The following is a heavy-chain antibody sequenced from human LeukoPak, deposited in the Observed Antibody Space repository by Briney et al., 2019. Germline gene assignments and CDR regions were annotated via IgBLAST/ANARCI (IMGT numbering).Heavy chain of an antibody. V-gene: IGHV4-59*01. D-gene: IGHD3-22*01. CDR1: GGSISSYY. CDR3: ARDMIYYDSSGYYDWFDP. Sequence: SETLSLTCTVSGGSISSYYRTWIRQPPGKGLEWIGYIYYTGSTNYNPSLKSRVTILVDTSKNQFSLKLSSVTAADTAVYYCARDMIYYDSSGYYDWFDPWGQGTLVTVSS. CDR2: IYYTGST. J-gene: IGHJ5*02.